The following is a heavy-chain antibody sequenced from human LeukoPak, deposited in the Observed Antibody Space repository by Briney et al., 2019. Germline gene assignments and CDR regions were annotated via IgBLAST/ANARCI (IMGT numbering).Heavy chain of an antibody. V-gene: IGHV4-39*07. D-gene: IGHD3-10*01. Sequence: PSETLSLTCTVSGGSISSSSYYWGWIRQPPGKGLEWIGSIYYSGSTYYNPSLKSRVTISVDTSKNQFSLKLSSVTAADTAVYYCARGSGGFGDIDYWGQGTLVTVSS. J-gene: IGHJ4*02. CDR1: GGSISSSSYY. CDR2: IYYSGST. CDR3: ARGSGGFGDIDY.